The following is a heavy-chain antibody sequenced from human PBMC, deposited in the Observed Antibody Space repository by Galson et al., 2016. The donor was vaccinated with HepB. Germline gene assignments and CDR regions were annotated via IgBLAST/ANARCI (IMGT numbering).Heavy chain of an antibody. CDR2: IYYSGST. J-gene: IGHJ6*02. CDR1: GGSISRSSDY. V-gene: IGHV4-39*07. Sequence: LSLTCSVSGGSISRSSDYWGWIRQPPGKGLEWIGTIYYSGSTYYNPSLNSRVTISVDTSKNQFSLKVSSVTAADTAVYYCARAVWLPLSGMDVWSQGTTVTVSS. D-gene: IGHD3-10*01. CDR3: ARAVWLPLSGMDV.